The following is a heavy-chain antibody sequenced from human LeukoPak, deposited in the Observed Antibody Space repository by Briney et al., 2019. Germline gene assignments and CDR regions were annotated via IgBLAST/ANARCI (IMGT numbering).Heavy chain of an antibody. CDR3: ARVVGASHHTVHY. CDR1: GFTVSSNS. V-gene: IGHV3-53*01. CDR2: IYSGDRT. J-gene: IGHJ4*02. Sequence: GGSLRLSCTVSGFTVSSNSMSWVRQAPGKGREWLSLIYSGDRTYHADSVKGRFTVSRDDSENTLSLQMNSLRVEDTALYFCARVVGASHHTVHYWGQGALVTVSS. D-gene: IGHD1-26*01.